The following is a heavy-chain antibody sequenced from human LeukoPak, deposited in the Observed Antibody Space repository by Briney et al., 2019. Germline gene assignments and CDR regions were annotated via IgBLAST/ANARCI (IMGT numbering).Heavy chain of an antibody. CDR2: INTNTGNP. CDR1: GYTFTSYA. V-gene: IGHV7-4-1*02. CDR3: ARRYYDFLSDLYGMDV. D-gene: IGHD3-3*01. Sequence: GASVKVSCKASGYTFTSYAMNWVRQAPGQGLEWMGWINTNTGNPTYAQGFTGRFVFSLDTSVSTAYLQISSLKAEDTAVYYCARRYYDFLSDLYGMDVWGQGTTVTVSS. J-gene: IGHJ6*02.